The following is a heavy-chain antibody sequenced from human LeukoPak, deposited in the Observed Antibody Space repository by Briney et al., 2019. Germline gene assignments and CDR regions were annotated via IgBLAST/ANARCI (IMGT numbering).Heavy chain of an antibody. V-gene: IGHV3-23*01. CDR2: ISDNGGST. J-gene: IGHJ4*02. D-gene: IGHD3-22*01. Sequence: GGSLRLSCAASGFTFSSYAMTWVRQAPGKGLEWVSGISDNGGSTYYADSVKGRFTISRDNSKNTLYLQMNSLRVEDTAVYYCAKQTYYYDTTGYYQKFYYFDYWGQGTLLTVSS. CDR1: GFTFSSYA. CDR3: AKQTYYYDTTGYYQKFYYFDY.